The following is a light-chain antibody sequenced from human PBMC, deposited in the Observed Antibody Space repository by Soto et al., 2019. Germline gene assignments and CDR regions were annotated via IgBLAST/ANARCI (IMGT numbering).Light chain of an antibody. CDR1: QSVNSY. J-gene: IGKJ4*01. V-gene: IGKV3-11*01. CDR2: GAS. Sequence: EIVLTQSPATLSLSPGERATLSCRASQSVNSYLAWYQQKPGQAPRLLIYGASNRATGIPARFSGSGSGTDFTLTISSLEPEDFAVYYCQQRGSWPLTFGGGTKVEIK. CDR3: QQRGSWPLT.